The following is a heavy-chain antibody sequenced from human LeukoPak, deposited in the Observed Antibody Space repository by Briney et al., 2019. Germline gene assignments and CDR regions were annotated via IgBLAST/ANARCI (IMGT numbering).Heavy chain of an antibody. V-gene: IGHV4-34*01. CDR1: GGSFSGYY. CDR3: ARHRRRIAAQGAFDI. J-gene: IGHJ3*02. D-gene: IGHD6-6*01. Sequence: SETLSLTCAVYGGSFSGYYWSWIRQPPGKGLEWIGEINHSGSTNYNPSLKSRVTISVDTSKNQFSLKLSSVTAADTAVYYCARHRRRIAAQGAFDIWGQGTMVTVSS. CDR2: INHSGST.